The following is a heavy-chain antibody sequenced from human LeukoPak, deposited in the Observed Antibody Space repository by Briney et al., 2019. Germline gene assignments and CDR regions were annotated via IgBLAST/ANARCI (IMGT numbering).Heavy chain of an antibody. Sequence: SETLSLTCTVSGGSISSYYWSWIRQPPGKGLEWIGYMHYSGSTNYNPSLKSRVTISVDTSKNQFSLKPSSVTAADTAVYYCARLNNGYDHTFDYWGQGTLVTVSS. D-gene: IGHD5-12*01. J-gene: IGHJ4*02. CDR1: GGSISSYY. CDR2: MHYSGST. V-gene: IGHV4-59*08. CDR3: ARLNNGYDHTFDY.